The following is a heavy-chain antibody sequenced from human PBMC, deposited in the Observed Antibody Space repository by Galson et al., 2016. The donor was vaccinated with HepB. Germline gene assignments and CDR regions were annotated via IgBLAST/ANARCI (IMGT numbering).Heavy chain of an antibody. CDR2: ISAFNDNT. V-gene: IGHV1-18*03. CDR3: AREREGELGDY. J-gene: IGHJ4*02. Sequence: SVKVSCKASGYTFTTYGISWMRQAPGQGLEWMGWISAFNDNTNYAQKFQGRVTMTTDTSTSTAYMELRTLTSDDMAIYYCAREREGELGDYWGQGTLVTVSS. D-gene: IGHD3-16*01. CDR1: GYTFTTYG.